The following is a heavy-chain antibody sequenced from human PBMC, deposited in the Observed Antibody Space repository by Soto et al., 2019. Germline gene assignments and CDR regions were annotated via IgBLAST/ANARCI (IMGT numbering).Heavy chain of an antibody. D-gene: IGHD6-13*01. CDR3: AKETAFTAVEDK. V-gene: IGHV3-23*01. CDR2: ISPNGDAT. J-gene: IGHJ4*02. Sequence: EVQLLESGGNLVQPGGSLRLSCAASGFTFSTYAMSWVRQAPGKGLEWVSAISPNGDATYYAGSVKGRFTISRDNPRNTRYLQMNSLKADDTAVYYCAKETAFTAVEDKWGQGTLVTVSS. CDR1: GFTFSTYA.